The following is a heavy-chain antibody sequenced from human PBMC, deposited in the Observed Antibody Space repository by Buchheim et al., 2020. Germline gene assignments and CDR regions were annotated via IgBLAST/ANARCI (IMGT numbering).Heavy chain of an antibody. CDR1: GFTFSSYG. J-gene: IGHJ4*02. CDR3: AKDDCSGGSCYRRYYYFDY. Sequence: QVQLVESGGGVVQPGRSLRLSCAASGFTFSSYGMHWVRQAPGKGLEWVAVISYDGSNKYYADSVKGRFTISRDNSKNTLYLQMNSLRAEDTAVYYCAKDDCSGGSCYRRYYYFDYWGQGTL. D-gene: IGHD2-15*01. V-gene: IGHV3-30*18. CDR2: ISYDGSNK.